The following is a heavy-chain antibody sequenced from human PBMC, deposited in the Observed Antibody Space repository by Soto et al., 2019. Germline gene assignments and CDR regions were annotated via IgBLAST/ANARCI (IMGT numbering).Heavy chain of an antibody. Sequence: SETLSLTCTVSGGSVSSDSYDWSWIRQSPGKGVEWMGYIHHSGNTNYNPSLKSRVTISVDTSKNQFSLKLSSVTAADTAVYYCARVAIMTAVDYWGQGTLVTVSS. D-gene: IGHD3-16*01. V-gene: IGHV4-61*01. CDR2: IHHSGNT. CDR1: GGSVSSDSYD. CDR3: ARVAIMTAVDY. J-gene: IGHJ4*02.